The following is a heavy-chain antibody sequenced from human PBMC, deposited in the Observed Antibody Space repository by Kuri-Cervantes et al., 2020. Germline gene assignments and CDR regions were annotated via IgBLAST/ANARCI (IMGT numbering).Heavy chain of an antibody. CDR3: ARAGYSYGSPLLWYFDL. Sequence: GGSLRLSCAASGFTFSSYPMHWVRQAPGKGLEWVAVISYDGSNNYYADSVKGRFTISRDDSKNTLYLEMNSLRAEDTAVYYCARAGYSYGSPLLWYFDLWGRGTLVTVSS. J-gene: IGHJ2*01. CDR2: ISYDGSNN. CDR1: GFTFSSYP. V-gene: IGHV3-30-3*01. D-gene: IGHD5-18*01.